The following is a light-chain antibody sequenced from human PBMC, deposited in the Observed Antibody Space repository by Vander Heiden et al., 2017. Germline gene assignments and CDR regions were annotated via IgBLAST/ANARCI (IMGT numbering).Light chain of an antibody. CDR3: QSYDSSLSDSVV. CDR1: IGAGYD. CDR2: GNN. V-gene: IGLV1-40*01. Sequence: QSVLTQPPPVSGAPGQRVTISCTNIGAGYDVHWYRQLPGTAPNLLIYGNNKRPSGVPDRFSASKSVTSASLAITRLQAEDEADYYCQSYDSSLSDSVVFGGGTKLTVL. J-gene: IGLJ2*01.